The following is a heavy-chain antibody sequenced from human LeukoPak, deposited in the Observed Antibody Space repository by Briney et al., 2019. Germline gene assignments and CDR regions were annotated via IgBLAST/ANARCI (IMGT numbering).Heavy chain of an antibody. D-gene: IGHD3-3*01. Sequence: ASVKVSCKASGYTXTAYFVHWVRQAPRQGVEWMGWMHTNSGGTNYAQKFQGRVTMTRDTSIGTAYLELSRLSPDDTAIYYCVRDKDDFWSGYPVDLWGQGTLVTVSS. CDR2: MHTNSGGT. CDR1: GYTXTAYF. V-gene: IGHV1-2*02. CDR3: VRDKDDFWSGYPVDL. J-gene: IGHJ5*02.